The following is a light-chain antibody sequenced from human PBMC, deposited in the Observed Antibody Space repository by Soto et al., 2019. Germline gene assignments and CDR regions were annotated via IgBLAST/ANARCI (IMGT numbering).Light chain of an antibody. CDR3: QKYDTAPRT. Sequence: DIQMTQSPSSLSASVGDRVTITCRASQGIIDYLAWYQQKPGKAPELLIYAASTLQSGVPSRFSGSGSGTDFTLTISSLQPEDVATYYCQKYDTAPRTFGPGTRVDIK. V-gene: IGKV1-27*01. CDR2: AAS. CDR1: QGIIDY. J-gene: IGKJ1*01.